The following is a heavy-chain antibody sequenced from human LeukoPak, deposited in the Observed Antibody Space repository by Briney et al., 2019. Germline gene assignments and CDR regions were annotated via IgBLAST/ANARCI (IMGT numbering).Heavy chain of an antibody. CDR3: ARGTGTTWLDY. CDR1: GGSISSYY. CDR2: IYYSGST. V-gene: IGHV4-59*01. Sequence: SETLSLTCTVSGGSISSYYWSWIRQPPGKGLEWIGYIYYSGSTNYNPSLKSRVTISVDTSKNQFPLKLSSVTAADTAVYYCARGTGTTWLDYWGQGTLVTVSS. J-gene: IGHJ4*02. D-gene: IGHD1-7*01.